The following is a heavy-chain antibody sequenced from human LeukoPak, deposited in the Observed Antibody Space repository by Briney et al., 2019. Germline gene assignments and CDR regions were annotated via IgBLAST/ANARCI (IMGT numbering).Heavy chain of an antibody. CDR2: IYYSGST. D-gene: IGHD4-17*01. J-gene: IGHJ4*02. CDR1: GGSISSSSYY. V-gene: IGHV4-39*07. Sequence: SETLSLTCTVSGGSISSSSYYWGWIRQPPGKGLEWIGSIYYSGSTYYNPSLKSRVTISVDRSKNQFSLKLSSVTAADTAVYYCARGIYGDYGVFDYWGQGTLVTVSS. CDR3: ARGIYGDYGVFDY.